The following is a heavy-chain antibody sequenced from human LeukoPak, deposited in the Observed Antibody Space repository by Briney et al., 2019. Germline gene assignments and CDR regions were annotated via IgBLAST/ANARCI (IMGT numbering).Heavy chain of an antibody. V-gene: IGHV3-30*18. CDR1: GFTFSNYG. D-gene: IGHD3-22*01. J-gene: IGHJ4*02. Sequence: PGRSLRLSCAAPGFTFSNYGMHWVRQAPGKGLEWVAFMSYDGINEYYSDSVKGRFTISRDNSKNTLYLQMNSLRAEDTAVYYCAKDRVNYYDSSGYYYYFDYWGQGTLVTVSS. CDR2: MSYDGINE. CDR3: AKDRVNYYDSSGYYYYFDY.